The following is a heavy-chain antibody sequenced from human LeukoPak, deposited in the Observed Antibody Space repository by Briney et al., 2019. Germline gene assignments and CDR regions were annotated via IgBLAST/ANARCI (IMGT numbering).Heavy chain of an antibody. CDR1: GGTFSSYA. CDR3: ARETYYYDSSGSQEDAFDI. Sequence: WASVKVSCKASGGTFSSYAISWVRQAPGQGLEWMGRIIPIVDITNYAQKFQGRVTITADESTSTAYMELSSLRSEDTAVYYCARETYYYDSSGSQEDAFDIWGQGTMVTVSS. CDR2: IIPIVDIT. D-gene: IGHD3-22*01. V-gene: IGHV1-69*04. J-gene: IGHJ3*02.